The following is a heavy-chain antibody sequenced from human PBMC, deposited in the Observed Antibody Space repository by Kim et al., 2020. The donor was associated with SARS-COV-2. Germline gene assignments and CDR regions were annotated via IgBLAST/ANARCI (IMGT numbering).Heavy chain of an antibody. Sequence: GGSLRLSCAASGFTFSSYGMHWVRQAPGKGLEWVAVIWYDGSNKYYADSVKGRFTISRDNSKNTLYLQMNSLRAEDTAVYYCARLADRGYSYGYFVYWGQGTLVTVSS. V-gene: IGHV3-33*01. J-gene: IGHJ4*02. CDR1: GFTFSSYG. CDR2: IWYDGSNK. D-gene: IGHD5-18*01. CDR3: ARLADRGYSYGYFVY.